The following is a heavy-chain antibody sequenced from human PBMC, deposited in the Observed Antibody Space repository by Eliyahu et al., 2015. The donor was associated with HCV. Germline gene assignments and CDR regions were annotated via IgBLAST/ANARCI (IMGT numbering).Heavy chain of an antibody. CDR1: GGSFSGYY. Sequence: QVQLQQWGARLLKPSETLSLTCAVYGGSFSGYYWSWIRQPPGKGLEWIGEINHSGSTNYNPSLKSRVTISVDTSKNQFSLKLSSVTAADTAVYYCARGRSALAAAPDYWGQGTLVTVSS. V-gene: IGHV4-34*01. CDR3: ARGRSALAAAPDY. J-gene: IGHJ4*02. CDR2: INHSGST. D-gene: IGHD6-13*01.